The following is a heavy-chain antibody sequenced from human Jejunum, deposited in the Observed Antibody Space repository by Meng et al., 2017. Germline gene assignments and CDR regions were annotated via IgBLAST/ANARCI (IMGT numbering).Heavy chain of an antibody. D-gene: IGHD2-15*01. J-gene: IGHJ3*02. CDR3: ARDPGYGSFDI. CDR1: GFGFSSYW. CDR2: INQDESEK. Sequence: GESLKISCVASGFGFSSYWMSGVRQSPGKGLELVANINQDESEKSYVDSVKGRFTISRDNAKNSFYLQMNTLRAEDTALYCCARDPGYGSFDIWGQGTMVTVSS. V-gene: IGHV3-7*01.